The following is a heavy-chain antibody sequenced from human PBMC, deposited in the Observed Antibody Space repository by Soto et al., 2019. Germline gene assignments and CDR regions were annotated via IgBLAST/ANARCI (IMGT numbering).Heavy chain of an antibody. CDR2: INPNSGGT. CDR1: GYTFTGYY. CDR3: ARGQQLVPIKEGNWFDP. Sequence: ASVKVSCKASGYTFTGYYMHWVRQAPGQGLEWMGWINPNSGGTNYAQKFQGWVTMTRDTSISTAYMELSRLRSDDTAVYYCARGQQLVPIKEGNWFDPWGQGTLVTVSS. J-gene: IGHJ5*02. V-gene: IGHV1-2*04. D-gene: IGHD6-6*01.